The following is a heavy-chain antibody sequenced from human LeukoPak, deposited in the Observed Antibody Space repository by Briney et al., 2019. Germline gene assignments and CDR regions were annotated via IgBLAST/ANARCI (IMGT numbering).Heavy chain of an antibody. CDR3: ARDLLTDSVFYASGPPWFDP. D-gene: IGHD3-10*01. V-gene: IGHV1-18*01. Sequence: ASVKVSCKASGYTFTNYGVTWVRQAPGQGLEWMGWISAFNDNTDYAQKFQGRVTLTTDKSTSTAYMEMRSLRSDHTAVYYCARDLLTDSVFYASGPPWFDPWGQGTLITVSS. CDR2: ISAFNDNT. CDR1: GYTFTNYG. J-gene: IGHJ5*02.